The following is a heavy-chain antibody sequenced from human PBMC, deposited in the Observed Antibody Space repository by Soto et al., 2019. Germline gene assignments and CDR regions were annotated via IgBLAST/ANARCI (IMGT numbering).Heavy chain of an antibody. CDR3: ARSPSKPGVYGDSHYYYGMDV. D-gene: IGHD4-17*01. CDR2: IYTGGST. Sequence: EVQLVESGGGLVQPGGSLRVSCAASGFTVSSNYMSWVRQAPGKGLEWVSVIYTGGSTHYADSVKGRFTISRHSSKNTVYLQMHSLRADDTAVYYCARSPSKPGVYGDSHYYYGMDVWGQGTTVTVSS. V-gene: IGHV3-53*04. CDR1: GFTVSSNY. J-gene: IGHJ6*02.